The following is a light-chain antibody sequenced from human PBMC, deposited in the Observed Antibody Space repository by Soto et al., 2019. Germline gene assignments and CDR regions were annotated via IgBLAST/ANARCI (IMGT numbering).Light chain of an antibody. CDR2: GAS. V-gene: IGKV3-20*01. CDR1: QSVSSSY. Sequence: EIVLTQSPGTLSLSPGERATLSCRASQSVSSSYLAWYQQKPGQAPRLLIYGASSRATGIPARFSGSGSGTDFTLTISSLEPEDFAVFYCQQRLMTFGQGTKVDI. J-gene: IGKJ1*01. CDR3: QQRLMT.